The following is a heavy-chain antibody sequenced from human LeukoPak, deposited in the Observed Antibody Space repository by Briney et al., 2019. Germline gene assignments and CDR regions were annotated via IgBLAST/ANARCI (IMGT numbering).Heavy chain of an antibody. Sequence: SETLSLTCTVSGDSISVHYWWAWIRQPPGKGLEWIGYSYHSGTPTSYNPSLKSRATISIDASRNQFSLKLISVTAADTAVYYCARDSRGGGPDFDYWGQGILVTVSS. CDR2: SYHSGTPT. V-gene: IGHV4-59*11. CDR1: GDSISVHY. J-gene: IGHJ4*02. CDR3: ARDSRGGGPDFDY. D-gene: IGHD3-16*01.